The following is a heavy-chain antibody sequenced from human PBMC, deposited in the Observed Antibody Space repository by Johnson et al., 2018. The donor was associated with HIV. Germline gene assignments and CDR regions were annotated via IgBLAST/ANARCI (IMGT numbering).Heavy chain of an antibody. CDR1: GFPFSSYD. CDR2: IGTAGNT. D-gene: IGHD3-22*01. CDR3: ARVSSGGAFDI. J-gene: IGHJ3*02. Sequence: VQLVDSGGGLVQPGGSLRLSCAASGFPFSSYDMHWVRQAPGKGLEWVSAIGTAGNTYYPGSLKGRFTISRENAKNSLYLQMNSLRAGDTAVYYCARVSSGGAFDIWGQGTMVTVSS. V-gene: IGHV3-13*01.